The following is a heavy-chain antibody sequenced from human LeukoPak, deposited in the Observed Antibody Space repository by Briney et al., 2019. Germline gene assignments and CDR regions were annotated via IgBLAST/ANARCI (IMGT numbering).Heavy chain of an antibody. D-gene: IGHD7-27*01. CDR2: ISSSSSTI. CDR3: AKTGTVGPNYFDY. CDR1: GFTFSSYS. Sequence: GGSLRLSCAASGFTFSSYSMNWVRQAPGKGLEWVSYISSSSSTIYYADSVKGRFTISRDNAKNSLYLQMNSLRAEDTAVYYCAKTGTVGPNYFDYWGQGTLVTVSS. V-gene: IGHV3-48*04. J-gene: IGHJ4*02.